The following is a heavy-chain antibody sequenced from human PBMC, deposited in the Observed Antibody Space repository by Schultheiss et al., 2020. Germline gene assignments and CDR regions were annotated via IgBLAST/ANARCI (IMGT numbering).Heavy chain of an antibody. CDR3: AKGGYGAYYYYMDV. CDR2: ISSSSSTI. D-gene: IGHD5-12*01. J-gene: IGHJ6*03. Sequence: GGSLRLSCAASGFTFSSYSMNWVRQAPGKGLEWVSYISSSSSTIYYADSVKGRFTISRDNAKNSLYLQMNSLRDEDTVVYYCAKGGYGAYYYYMDVWGKGTTVTVSS. CDR1: GFTFSSYS. V-gene: IGHV3-48*02.